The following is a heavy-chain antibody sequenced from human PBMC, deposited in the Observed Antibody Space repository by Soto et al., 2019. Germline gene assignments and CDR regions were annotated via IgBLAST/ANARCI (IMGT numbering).Heavy chain of an antibody. D-gene: IGHD1-26*01. J-gene: IGHJ5*01. V-gene: IGHV2-5*02. CDR1: GFSLMNSGVG. CDR3: AHRDSSSGSWDVGWFDS. Sequence: QITLKESGPTLVEPTQTLTLTCSFSGFSLMNSGVGVGWLRQVPGKTLECLGIIYWDNDRRYNPSLKTRLTITKDTSKNQVFLTMTYMEPVDTGTYYCAHRDSSSGSWDVGWFDSWGQGTPVTVS. CDR2: IYWDNDR.